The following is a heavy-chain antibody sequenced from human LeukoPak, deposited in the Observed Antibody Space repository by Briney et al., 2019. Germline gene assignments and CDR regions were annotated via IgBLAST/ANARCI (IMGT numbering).Heavy chain of an antibody. D-gene: IGHD4-17*01. CDR2: INHSGST. Sequence: PSETLPLTCAVYGGSFSGYYWSWIRQPPGKGLEWIGEINHSGSTNYNPSLKSRVTISVDTSKNQFSLKLSSVTAADTAVYYCARVDTNYGDYVDYWGQGTLVTVSS. V-gene: IGHV4-34*01. J-gene: IGHJ4*02. CDR3: ARVDTNYGDYVDY. CDR1: GGSFSGYY.